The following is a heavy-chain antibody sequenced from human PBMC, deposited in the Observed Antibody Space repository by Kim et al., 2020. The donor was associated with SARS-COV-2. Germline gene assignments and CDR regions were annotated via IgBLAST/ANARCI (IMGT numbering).Heavy chain of an antibody. CDR1: GGSISSSSYY. Sequence: SETLSLTCTVSGGSISSSSYYWGWIRQPPGKGLEWIGSIYYSGSTYYNPSLKSRVTISVDTSKNQFSLKLSSVTAADTAVYYCARGPEDSPFDYWGQGTLVTVSS. CDR2: IYYSGST. D-gene: IGHD2-15*01. CDR3: ARGPEDSPFDY. V-gene: IGHV4-39*07. J-gene: IGHJ4*02.